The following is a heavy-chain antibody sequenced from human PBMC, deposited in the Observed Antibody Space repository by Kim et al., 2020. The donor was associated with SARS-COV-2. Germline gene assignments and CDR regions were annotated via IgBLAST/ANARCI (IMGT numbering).Heavy chain of an antibody. V-gene: IGHV4-31*03. CDR1: GGSISSGGYY. CDR2: IYYSGST. J-gene: IGHJ6*02. CDR3: ARETRGYGMDV. D-gene: IGHD3-10*01. Sequence: SETLSLTCTVSGGSISSGGYYWSWIRQHPGKGLEWSGYIYYSGSTYYNPSLKSRGTISVDTSKNQFSLKLSSVTAADTAVYYCARETRGYGMDVWGQGTTLTVSS.